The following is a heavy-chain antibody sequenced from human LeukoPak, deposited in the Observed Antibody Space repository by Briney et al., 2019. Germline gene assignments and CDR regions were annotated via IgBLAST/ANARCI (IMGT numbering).Heavy chain of an antibody. CDR2: ISSSSSYT. Sequence: PGGSLRLSCAASGFTFSTYSMNWVRQAPGKGLEWVSFISSSSSYTYYADSVKGRFTISRDNAKNSLYLQMNSLRAEDTAVYYCARVGYCSSSTCRNYSDDWGQGTLVTVSS. CDR1: GFTFSTYS. J-gene: IGHJ4*02. V-gene: IGHV3-21*01. CDR3: ARVGYCSSSTCRNYSDD. D-gene: IGHD2-2*01.